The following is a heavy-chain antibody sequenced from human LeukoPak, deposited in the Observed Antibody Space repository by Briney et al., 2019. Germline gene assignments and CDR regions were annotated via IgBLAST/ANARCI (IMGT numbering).Heavy chain of an antibody. Sequence: GGSLRLSCAASGFTFDDYAMHWVRQAPGKGLEWVSGISWNSGSIGYADSVKGRFTISRDNAKNSLYLQMNSLRAEDTALYYCAKDLGYCSSTSCYKHSLYYYYYGMDVWGQGTTVTVSS. V-gene: IGHV3-9*01. CDR3: AKDLGYCSSTSCYKHSLYYYYYGMDV. CDR1: GFTFDDYA. CDR2: ISWNSGSI. J-gene: IGHJ6*02. D-gene: IGHD2-2*02.